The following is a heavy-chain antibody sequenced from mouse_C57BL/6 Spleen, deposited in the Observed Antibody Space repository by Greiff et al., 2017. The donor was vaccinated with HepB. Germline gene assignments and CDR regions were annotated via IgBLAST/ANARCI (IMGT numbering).Heavy chain of an antibody. D-gene: IGHD1-2*01. CDR2: ISSGSSTI. CDR1: GFTFSDYG. CDR3: ARGGYDYAMDY. Sequence: DVMLVESGGGLVKPGGSLKLSCAASGFTFSDYGMHWVRQAPEKGLEWVAYISSGSSTIYYADTVKGRFTISRDNAKNTLFLQMTSLRSEDTAMYYCARGGYDYAMDYWGQGTSVTVSS. J-gene: IGHJ4*01. V-gene: IGHV5-17*01.